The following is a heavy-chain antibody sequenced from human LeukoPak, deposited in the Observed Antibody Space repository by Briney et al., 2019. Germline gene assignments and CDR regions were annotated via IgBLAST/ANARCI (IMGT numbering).Heavy chain of an antibody. CDR3: ARVTSVFEPHDY. CDR2: INSDGSST. J-gene: IGHJ4*02. V-gene: IGHV3-74*01. D-gene: IGHD1-20*01. CDR1: GFTFSSYC. Sequence: GGSLRLSCAASGFTFSSYCMHWLRQAPGEGLVWVSRINSDGSSTIYANSVKGRFTIHRDNAKNTVYLQMNRLRSEDRAGYYFARVTSVFEPHDYWGQGTLVSV.